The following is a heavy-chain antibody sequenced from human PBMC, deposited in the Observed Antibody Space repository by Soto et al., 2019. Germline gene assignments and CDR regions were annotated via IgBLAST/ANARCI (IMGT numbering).Heavy chain of an antibody. D-gene: IGHD2-2*01. V-gene: IGHV3-23*01. Sequence: GGSLRLSCAASGFTFSSYAMSWVRQAPGKGLEWVSAISGSGGSTYYADSVKGRFTISRDNSKNTLYLQMNSLRAEDTAVYYCAKDETLGYCSSTSCYDAFDIWGQGTMVTVSS. CDR1: GFTFSSYA. J-gene: IGHJ3*02. CDR3: AKDETLGYCSSTSCYDAFDI. CDR2: ISGSGGST.